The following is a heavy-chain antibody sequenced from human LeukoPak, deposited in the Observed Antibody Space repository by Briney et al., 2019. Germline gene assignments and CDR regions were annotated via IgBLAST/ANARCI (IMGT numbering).Heavy chain of an antibody. J-gene: IGHJ6*02. Sequence: PGRSLRLSCAASGFTFSDYYMSWIRQGPGKGLEWVTYISSSGTSIYYADSVKGRFTISRDNAKNSLYLQMNSLRAEDTAVYYCAKRNYCGGDCYSRGRFRDYYGMDVWGQGTTVTVSS. CDR1: GFTFSDYY. D-gene: IGHD2-21*02. CDR2: ISSSGTSI. CDR3: AKRNYCGGDCYSRGRFRDYYGMDV. V-gene: IGHV3-11*04.